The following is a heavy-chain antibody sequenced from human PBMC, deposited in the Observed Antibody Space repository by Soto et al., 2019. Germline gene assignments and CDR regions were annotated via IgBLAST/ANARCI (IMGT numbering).Heavy chain of an antibody. CDR3: ATDRAFTISSPFDY. Sequence: DVQLLESGGGLAQPGGSLRLSCEASGFTFGSSAMGWVRQAPGKGQEWVSSISGSGANTHYADFVKGRFTISRDNSKNTLSLPMNSLRAEDTALYYCATDRAFTISSPFDYWGQGTLVTVS. D-gene: IGHD3-3*01. V-gene: IGHV3-23*01. J-gene: IGHJ4*02. CDR1: GFTFGSSA. CDR2: ISGSGANT.